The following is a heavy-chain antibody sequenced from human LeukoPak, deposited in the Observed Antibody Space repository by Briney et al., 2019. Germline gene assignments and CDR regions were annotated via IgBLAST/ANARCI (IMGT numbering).Heavy chain of an antibody. Sequence: SETLSLTCTVSGGSISSYYWSWIRQPPGKGLEWIGYIYYSGSTNYNPSLKSRVTISVDKSNNQFPLKLRSVTAADTAVYYWARGGGDYGADHDFDYWGQGTMVTVSS. V-gene: IGHV4-59*01. CDR3: ARGGGDYGADHDFDY. J-gene: IGHJ4*02. D-gene: IGHD4-17*01. CDR2: IYYSGST. CDR1: GGSISSYY.